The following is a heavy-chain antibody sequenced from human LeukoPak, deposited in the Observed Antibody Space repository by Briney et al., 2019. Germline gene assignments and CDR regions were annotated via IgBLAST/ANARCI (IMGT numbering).Heavy chain of an antibody. Sequence: GRSLRLSCAASGFTFSSYGMQWVRQAPGKGLEWVAVISYDGSNKYYADSVKGRFTISRDNSKNTLYLQMNSLRAEDTAVYYCAKDSRYSYGSYYFDYWGQGTLVTVSS. CDR2: ISYDGSNK. D-gene: IGHD5-18*01. J-gene: IGHJ4*02. CDR1: GFTFSSYG. V-gene: IGHV3-30*18. CDR3: AKDSRYSYGSYYFDY.